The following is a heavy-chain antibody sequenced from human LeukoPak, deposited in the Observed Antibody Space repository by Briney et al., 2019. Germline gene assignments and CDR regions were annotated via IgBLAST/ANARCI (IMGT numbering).Heavy chain of an antibody. CDR2: IYYSGST. CDR3: ARQAVTTFYGYYYYYMDV. D-gene: IGHD4-11*01. CDR1: GGSISSYY. V-gene: IGHV4-59*08. J-gene: IGHJ6*03. Sequence: PSETLSLTCTVSGGSISSYYWSWIRQPPGKGLEWIGYIYYSGSTNYNPSLKSRVTISVDTSKNQFSLKLSSVTAADTAVYYCARQAVTTFYGYYYYYMDVWGKGTTVTVSS.